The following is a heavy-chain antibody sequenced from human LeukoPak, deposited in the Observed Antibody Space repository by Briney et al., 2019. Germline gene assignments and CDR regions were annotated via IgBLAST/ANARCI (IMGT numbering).Heavy chain of an antibody. CDR3: AREPSCSSTSCSDAFDI. D-gene: IGHD2-2*01. CDR2: TYHSGST. J-gene: IGHJ3*02. V-gene: IGHV4-38-2*02. CDR1: GYSISSGYY. Sequence: PSETLSLTCTVSGYSISSGYYWGWIRQPPGKGLEWIGSTYHSGSTYYNPSLKSRVTISVDTSKNQFSLKLSSVTAADTAVYYCAREPSCSSTSCSDAFDIWGQGTMVTVSS.